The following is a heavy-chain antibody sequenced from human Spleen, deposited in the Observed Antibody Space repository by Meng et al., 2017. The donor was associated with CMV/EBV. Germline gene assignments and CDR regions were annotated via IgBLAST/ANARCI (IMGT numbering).Heavy chain of an antibody. CDR2: IYYTGSS. V-gene: IGHV4-31*02. D-gene: IGHD3-22*01. CDR1: GCFF. Sequence: GCFFWSCIRQPPGKGLEWIGYIYYTGSSKYNPFLKSRVSISVDTSKNQFSLKLNSVTVADTAVYYCARTRYYYNSTGYSVPTTFDYWGQGALVTVSS. CDR3: ARTRYYYNSTGYSVPTTFDY. J-gene: IGHJ4*02.